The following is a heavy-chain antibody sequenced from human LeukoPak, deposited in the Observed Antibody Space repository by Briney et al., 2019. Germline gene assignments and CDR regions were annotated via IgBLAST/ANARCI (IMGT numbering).Heavy chain of an antibody. CDR1: GFTFSSYG. CDR2: IWYDGSNK. Sequence: GGSLRLSCAASGFTFSSYGMPWVRQAPGKGLEWVAVIWYDGSNKYYADSVKGRFTISRDNSKNTLYLQMNSLRAEDTAVYYCARAYYYDGHDAFDIWGQGTMVTVSS. CDR3: ARAYYYDGHDAFDI. J-gene: IGHJ3*02. D-gene: IGHD3-22*01. V-gene: IGHV3-33*01.